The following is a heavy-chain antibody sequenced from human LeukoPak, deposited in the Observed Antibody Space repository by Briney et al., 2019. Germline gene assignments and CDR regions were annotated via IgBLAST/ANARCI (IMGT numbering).Heavy chain of an antibody. CDR2: IKEDGREK. J-gene: IGHJ3*01. D-gene: IGHD2-2*01. V-gene: IGHV3-7*01. Sequence: GGSLRLSCAASGFTFSTHWMSWVRQAPGKGLDWVAMIKEDGREKYYVDSVKGRFTISRDNAKNALSLQMHSLRDEDTAVYYCVRDQGYCTSASCRGDAFDVWGQGSMVSVSS. CDR1: GFTFSTHW. CDR3: VRDQGYCTSASCRGDAFDV.